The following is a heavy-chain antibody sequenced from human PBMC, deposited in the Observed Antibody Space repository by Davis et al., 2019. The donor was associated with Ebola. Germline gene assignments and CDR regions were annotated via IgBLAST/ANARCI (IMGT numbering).Heavy chain of an antibody. V-gene: IGHV3-73*01. J-gene: IGHJ4*02. CDR2: IRSKANSYAT. CDR3: SGSLRLNDY. Sequence: PGGSLRLSCAASGFTFSGSAMHWVRQASGKGLEWVGRIRSKANSYATAYAASAKGRFTISRDDSKNTAYLQMNSLKTEGTAVYYCSGSLRLNDYWGQGTLVTVSS. CDR1: GFTFSGSA. D-gene: IGHD3-10*01.